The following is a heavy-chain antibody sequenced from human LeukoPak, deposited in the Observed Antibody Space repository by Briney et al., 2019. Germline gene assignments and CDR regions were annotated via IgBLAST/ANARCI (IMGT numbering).Heavy chain of an antibody. CDR1: GYTFTSYD. J-gene: IGHJ4*02. CDR3: ATVGGSYYGGYYFDY. Sequence: ASVKVSCKASGYTFTSYDINWVRQATGQGLEWMGWMNPNSGNTGYAQKFQGRVTMTEDTSTDTAYMELSGLRSEDTAVYYCATVGGSYYGGYYFDYWGQGTLVTVSS. D-gene: IGHD1-26*01. V-gene: IGHV1-8*01. CDR2: MNPNSGNT.